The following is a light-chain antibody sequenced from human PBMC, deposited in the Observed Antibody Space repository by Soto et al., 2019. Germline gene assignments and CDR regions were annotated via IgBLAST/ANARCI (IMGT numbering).Light chain of an antibody. CDR1: SSDVGGYNY. J-gene: IGLJ1*01. CDR2: DVI. V-gene: IGLV2-8*01. CDR3: SSYAGSTNFV. Sequence: QSALTQLPSASGSPGQSVTISCTGTSSDVGGYNYVSWYQQHPGKAPRLMIYDVIKRPSGVPDRCSGSKSGNTASLTVSGLQAEDEADYYCSSYAGSTNFVFGPGTKVTVL.